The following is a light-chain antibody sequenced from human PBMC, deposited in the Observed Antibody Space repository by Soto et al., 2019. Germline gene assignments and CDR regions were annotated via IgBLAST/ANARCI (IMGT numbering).Light chain of an antibody. V-gene: IGLV1-51*01. CDR2: DNN. J-gene: IGLJ2*01. CDR3: LSFDSSLSVV. Sequence: QSVLTQPPSVSAAPGQKVTISCSGSSSNIGNNYVSWYQQLPGTAPKLLIYDNNKRPSGIPDRFSGSKSGTSASLAITGLQAEDEADYYCLSFDSSLSVVFGGGTKLTVL. CDR1: SSNIGNNY.